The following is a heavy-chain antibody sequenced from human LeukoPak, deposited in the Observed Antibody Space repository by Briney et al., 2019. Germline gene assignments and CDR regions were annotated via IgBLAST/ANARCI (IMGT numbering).Heavy chain of an antibody. CDR3: AKSSEIAVAGTALDI. D-gene: IGHD6-19*01. J-gene: IGHJ3*02. CDR2: IKQDGSEK. V-gene: IGHV3-7*03. Sequence: PGGSLRLSCAASGFTFSSYWMNWVRQAPGKGLEWVANIKQDGSEKYYVDSVKGRFTISRGNAKNSLYLQMNSLRAEDTAVYYCAKSSEIAVAGTALDIWGQGTMVTVSS. CDR1: GFTFSSYW.